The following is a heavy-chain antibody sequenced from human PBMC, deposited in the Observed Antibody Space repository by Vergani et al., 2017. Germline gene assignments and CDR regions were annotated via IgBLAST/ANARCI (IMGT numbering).Heavy chain of an antibody. CDR2: IYPGDSDT. V-gene: IGHV5-51*01. D-gene: IGHD2-2*01. CDR1: GYSFTSYW. J-gene: IGHJ4*02. CDR3: ARFRVVPAALTSFDY. Sequence: EVPLVQSGAEVKKPGESLKISCKGSGYSFTSYWIGWVRQMPGKGLEWMGIIYPGDSDTRYSPSFQGQVTISADKSISTAYLQWSSLKASDTAMYYCARFRVVPAALTSFDYWGQGTLVTVSS.